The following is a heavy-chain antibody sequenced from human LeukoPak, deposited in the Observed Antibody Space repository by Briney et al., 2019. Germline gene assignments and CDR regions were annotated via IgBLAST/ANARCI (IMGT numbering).Heavy chain of an antibody. CDR3: ARAHLRFLEWLYYY. V-gene: IGHV3-21*01. CDR2: ISSSSSYI. CDR1: GFTFSSYS. D-gene: IGHD3-3*01. Sequence: GGSLRLSCAASGFTFSSYSMNWVRQAPGKGLEWVSSISSSSSYIYYADSVKGRFTISRDNAKNSLYLQMNSLRAEDTAVYYCARAHLRFLEWLYYYWGQGTLVTVSS. J-gene: IGHJ4*02.